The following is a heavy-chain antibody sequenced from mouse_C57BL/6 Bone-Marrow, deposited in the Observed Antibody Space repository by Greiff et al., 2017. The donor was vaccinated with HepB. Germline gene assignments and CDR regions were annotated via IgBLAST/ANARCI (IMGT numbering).Heavy chain of an antibody. CDR3: ARTKNGSSLGYFDY. V-gene: IGHV1-55*01. J-gene: IGHJ2*01. CDR1: GYTFTSYW. CDR2: IYPGSGST. Sequence: VQLQQPGAELVKPGASVKMSCKASGYTFTSYWITWVKQRPGQGLEWIGDIYPGSGSTNYNEKFKSKATLTADKSSSTAYMELRSLTSEDSAVYFCARTKNGSSLGYFDYWGQGTTLTVSS. D-gene: IGHD1-1*01.